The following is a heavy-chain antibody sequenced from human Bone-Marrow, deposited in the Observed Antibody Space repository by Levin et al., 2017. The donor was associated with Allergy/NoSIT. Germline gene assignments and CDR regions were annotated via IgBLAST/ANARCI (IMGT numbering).Heavy chain of an antibody. CDR1: GFTFSSYA. V-gene: IGHV3-30-3*01. D-gene: IGHD6-13*01. J-gene: IGHJ4*02. Sequence: LSLTCAASGFTFSSYAMHWVRQAPGKGLEWVAVISYDGSNKYYADSVKGRFTISRDNSKNTLYLQMNSLRAEDTAVYYCAQLVLDYWGQGTLVTVSS. CDR3: AQLVLDY. CDR2: ISYDGSNK.